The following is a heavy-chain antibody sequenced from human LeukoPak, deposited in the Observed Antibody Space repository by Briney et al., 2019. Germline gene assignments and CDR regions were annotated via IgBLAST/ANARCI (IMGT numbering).Heavy chain of an antibody. Sequence: PSETLSLTCTVSGGSISSYYWSWIRQPPGKGLEWIGYIYYSGSTNYNPSLKSRVTISVDTSKNQFSLKLSSVSAADTAVYYCARDIVVVPAAIPNYFDYWGQGTLVTVSS. J-gene: IGHJ4*02. V-gene: IGHV4-59*08. CDR2: IYYSGST. CDR1: GGSISSYY. CDR3: ARDIVVVPAAIPNYFDY. D-gene: IGHD2-2*01.